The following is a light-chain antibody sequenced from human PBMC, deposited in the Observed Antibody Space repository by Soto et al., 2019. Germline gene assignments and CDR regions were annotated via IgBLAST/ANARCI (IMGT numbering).Light chain of an antibody. V-gene: IGLV2-14*01. J-gene: IGLJ3*02. Sequence: QSALTQPASVSGSPGQSITISCTGTSSDVGAYKYVSWYQQHPGKAPKLMIYEDTNRPSGLSNRFSGSKSGNTASLTISGLQAEDEADYYCSSYTSSGTWVFGGGTKVTVL. CDR3: SSYTSSGTWV. CDR2: EDT. CDR1: SSDVGAYKY.